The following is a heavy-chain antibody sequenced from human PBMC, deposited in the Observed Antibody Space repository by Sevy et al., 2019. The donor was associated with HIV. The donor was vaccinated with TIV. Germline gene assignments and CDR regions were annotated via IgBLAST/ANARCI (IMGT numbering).Heavy chain of an antibody. CDR3: TTGGSILQH. J-gene: IGHJ4*02. CDR2: VKSRTEGGTP. V-gene: IGHV3-15*01. D-gene: IGHD2-21*01. Sequence: GGSLRLSCAASGFTFSNVWMSWVRLAPGKGLERVGHVKSRTEGGTPDYAAPVKGRFNISRDDSKSTLYLQMNSLKTEDTVVYYCTTGGSILQHWGQGTLVTVSS. CDR1: GFTFSNVW.